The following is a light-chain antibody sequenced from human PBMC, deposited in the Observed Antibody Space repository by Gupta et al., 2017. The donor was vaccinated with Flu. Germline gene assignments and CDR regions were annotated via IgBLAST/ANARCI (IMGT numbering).Light chain of an antibody. CDR3: LLYVSGDYNWV. V-gene: IGLV8-61*01. Sequence: GYDSSNNNGSWYHQTPGQPPRTLICKEIGRSSGVPDRFSGSIVGNKAALTITGAQIDDESDYYCLLYVSGDYNWVFGGGTKLTVL. CDR2: KEI. J-gene: IGLJ3*02. CDR1: GYDSSNNN.